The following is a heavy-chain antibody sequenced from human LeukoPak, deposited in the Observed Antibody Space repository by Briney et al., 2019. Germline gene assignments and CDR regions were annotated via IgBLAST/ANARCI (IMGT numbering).Heavy chain of an antibody. CDR2: FNSEGGST. V-gene: IGHV3-74*01. J-gene: IGHJ4*02. Sequence: PGGSLLLSCAPPGFTFSSYWSHRVRQPPGKGLVWVSHFNSEGGSTTSADSGRGRFPISRANPKNTLNLKLISLRGEDTAVYYCARGGGARVTDGPDHRGQGTLVTVSS. D-gene: IGHD2-21*02. CDR3: ARGGGARVTDGPDH. CDR1: GFTFSSYW.